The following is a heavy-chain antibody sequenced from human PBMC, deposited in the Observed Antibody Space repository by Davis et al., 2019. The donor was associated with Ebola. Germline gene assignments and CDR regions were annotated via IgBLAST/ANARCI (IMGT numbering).Heavy chain of an antibody. CDR2: ISGAGGNT. V-gene: IGHV3-23*01. Sequence: GGSLRLSCAASGFTFSSYAMSWVRQAPGKGLEWVSYISGAGGNTYYADSVKGRFTLSRDNSKSLLYLQMNRLRADDTAVYYCAKGDRTTLYYDTGDDYWGQGTLVTVSS. D-gene: IGHD3-22*01. CDR1: GFTFSSYA. J-gene: IGHJ4*02. CDR3: AKGDRTTLYYDTGDDY.